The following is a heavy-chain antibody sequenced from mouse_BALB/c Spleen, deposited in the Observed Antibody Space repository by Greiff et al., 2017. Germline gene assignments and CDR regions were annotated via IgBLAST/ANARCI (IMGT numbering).Heavy chain of an antibody. J-gene: IGHJ2*01. V-gene: IGHV5-4*02. CDR1: GFTFSDYY. CDR2: ISDGGSYT. Sequence: EVQRVESGGGLVKPGGSLKLSCAASGFTFSDYYMYWVRQTPEKRLEWVATISDGGSYTYYPDSVKGRFTISRDNAKNNLYLQMSSLKSEDTAMYYCARDEDGPDYWGQGTTLTVSS. D-gene: IGHD1-2*01. CDR3: ARDEDGPDY.